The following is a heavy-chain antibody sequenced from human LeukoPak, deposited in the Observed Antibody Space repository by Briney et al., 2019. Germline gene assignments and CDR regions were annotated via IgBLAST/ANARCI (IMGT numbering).Heavy chain of an antibody. CDR2: IIPIFGTA. CDR1: VGTFSSYA. D-gene: IGHD2-2*02. CDR3: ATYDIVVVPAAIHH. J-gene: IGHJ4*02. V-gene: IGHV1-69*01. Sequence: GSSVKVSCKGSVGTFSSYAISWVRQAPGQGLEWMGGIIPIFGTANYAQKFQGRVTITANESTSTAYMELSSLRSEDTAVYYCATYDIVVVPAAIHHWGQGTLVTVSS.